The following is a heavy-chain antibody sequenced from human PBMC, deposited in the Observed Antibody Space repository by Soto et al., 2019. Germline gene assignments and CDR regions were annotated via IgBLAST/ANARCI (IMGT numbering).Heavy chain of an antibody. CDR2: ISYDGSNK. Sequence: QVQLVESGGGVVQPGRSLRLSCAASGFTFSSYGMHWVRQAPGKGLEWVAVISYDGSNKYYADSVKGRFTISRDNSKNTLYLQMNSLRAEDTAVYYCAKDRRISSGYFDYWGQGTLVTVSS. D-gene: IGHD3-22*01. CDR1: GFTFSSYG. CDR3: AKDRRISSGYFDY. V-gene: IGHV3-30*18. J-gene: IGHJ4*02.